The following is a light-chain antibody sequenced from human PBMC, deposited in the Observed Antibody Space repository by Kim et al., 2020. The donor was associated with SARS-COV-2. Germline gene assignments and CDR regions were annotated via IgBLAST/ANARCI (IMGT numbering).Light chain of an antibody. CDR3: QHYNNWPLT. J-gene: IGKJ4*01. Sequence: EIVMTQSPATLSVSPGERATLSCRASQSVSNNLAWYQQKPGQAPRLLIYGVFTRATGIPARFSGSGSGTDFTLTISSLQSEDFAVYFCQHYNNWPLTFGGGTKVDIK. CDR2: GVF. V-gene: IGKV3-15*01. CDR1: QSVSNN.